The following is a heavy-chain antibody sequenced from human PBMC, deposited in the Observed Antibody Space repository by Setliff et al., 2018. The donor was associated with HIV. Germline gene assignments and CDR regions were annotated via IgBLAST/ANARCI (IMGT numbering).Heavy chain of an antibody. V-gene: IGHV4-38-2*01. D-gene: IGHD3-22*01. CDR2: IYHSVST. CDR3: ASLQFTYYYDSSGFGSDPFDI. Sequence: SETLSLTCAVSGYSISSGYYWGWIRQPPGKGLEWIGSIYHSVSTYYNPSLKSRVTISVDTSKNQFSLKLSSVTAADTAVYYCASLQFTYYYDSSGFGSDPFDIWGQGTMVTVSS. CDR1: GYSISSGYY. J-gene: IGHJ3*02.